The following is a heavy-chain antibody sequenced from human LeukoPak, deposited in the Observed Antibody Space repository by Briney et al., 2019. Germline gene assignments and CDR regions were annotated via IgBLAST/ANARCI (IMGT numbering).Heavy chain of an antibody. CDR2: TCYRSKWYN. V-gene: IGHV6-1*01. D-gene: IGHD6-19*01. CDR1: GDSVSSNSAA. CDR3: ARVRSSGWYVFGAFDI. Sequence: SQTLSLTCAISGDSVSSNSAAWNWVRQSPSRGLEWLGRTCYRSKWYNDYAVSVKSRITINPDTSKNQFSLQLNSVTPEDTAVYYCARVRSSGWYVFGAFDIWGQGTMVTVSS. J-gene: IGHJ3*02.